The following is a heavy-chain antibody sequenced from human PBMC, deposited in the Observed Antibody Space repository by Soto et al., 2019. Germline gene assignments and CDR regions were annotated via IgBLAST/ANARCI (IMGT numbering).Heavy chain of an antibody. D-gene: IGHD6-13*01. CDR2: VYTSGYS. V-gene: IGHV4-4*07. CDR3: AREPTTAGTVNWFDP. Sequence: VQLQESGPGLVKPSETLSLICTVSGGSISSDYWSWIRQPAGKGLEWIGRVYTSGYSNSNPSLKSRVTMSVDTSKKQFSLNLSSVTAADTAVYYCAREPTTAGTVNWFDPWGQGTLVTVSS. J-gene: IGHJ5*02. CDR1: GGSISSDY.